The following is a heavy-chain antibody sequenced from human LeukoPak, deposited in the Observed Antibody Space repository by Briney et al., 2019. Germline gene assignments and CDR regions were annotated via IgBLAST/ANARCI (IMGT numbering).Heavy chain of an antibody. CDR2: ISYDGSNK. V-gene: IGHV3-30*18. CDR3: AKDHRSRYFDY. CDR1: RFTFSSYG. J-gene: IGHJ4*02. Sequence: GGSLRLSCAASRFTFSSYGMHWVRQAPGKGLEWVAVISYDGSNKYYADSVKGRFTISRDNSKNTLYLQMNSLRAEDTAVYYCAKDHRSRYFDYWGQGTLVTVSS.